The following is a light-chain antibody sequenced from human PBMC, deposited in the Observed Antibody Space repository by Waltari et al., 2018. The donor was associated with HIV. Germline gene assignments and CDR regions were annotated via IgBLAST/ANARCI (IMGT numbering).Light chain of an antibody. Sequence: QSVLPQPPSVSGSPGQTVTLSCTGSTSHIRGHPVHWFRQLPGAAPKLLISDDDVRPSGVSDRFSGSKSDTSASLAIAGLQAEDEADYYCQSYDDTVSLEVFGGGTRLTVL. CDR3: QSYDDTVSLEV. J-gene: IGLJ2*01. V-gene: IGLV1-40*01. CDR1: TSHIRGHP. CDR2: DDD.